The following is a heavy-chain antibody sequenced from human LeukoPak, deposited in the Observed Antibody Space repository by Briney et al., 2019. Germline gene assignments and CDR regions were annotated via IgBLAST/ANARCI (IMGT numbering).Heavy chain of an antibody. J-gene: IGHJ4*02. D-gene: IGHD6-6*01. CDR3: ARNFYYSSSTREFDY. V-gene: IGHV5-51*01. CDR2: IYPGDSDT. Sequence: GESLKISCKGSGYSFTSYWIGWVRQMPGKGLEGMGIIYPGDSDTRYSPSFQGQVTISADKSISTAYLQLSSLKASDTAMYYCARNFYYSSSTREFDYWGQGTLVTVSS. CDR1: GYSFTSYW.